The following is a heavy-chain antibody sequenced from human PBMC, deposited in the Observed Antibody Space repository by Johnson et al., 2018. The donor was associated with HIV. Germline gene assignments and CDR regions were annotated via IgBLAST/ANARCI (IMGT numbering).Heavy chain of an antibody. CDR3: AKDTTGGKHAFDI. CDR2: IWYDGSNK. V-gene: IGHV3-33*06. J-gene: IGHJ3*02. D-gene: IGHD4-23*01. Sequence: QVQLVESGGGVVQPGRSLRLSCAASGFTFSSYGMHWVRQAPGKGLEWVAVIWYDGSNKYYTDSVKGRFTISRDNSKNTLYLQMYSLRAEDTAVYYCAKDTTGGKHAFDIWGQGTMVTVSS. CDR1: GFTFSSYG.